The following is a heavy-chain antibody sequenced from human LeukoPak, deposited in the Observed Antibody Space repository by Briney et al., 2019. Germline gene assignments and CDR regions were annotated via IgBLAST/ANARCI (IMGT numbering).Heavy chain of an antibody. J-gene: IGHJ4*02. V-gene: IGHV4-34*01. CDR2: IDHRGTA. Sequence: KPSETLSLTCAVYGVSYNAYYWSWIRQPPGKGLEWIGDIDHRGTATYNPSLKSRLTISADASKNQFSLKLNSVTDADTAVYYCAVGITVFGVAASFDSWGQGNLVIVSS. D-gene: IGHD3-3*01. CDR1: GVSYNAYY. CDR3: AVGITVFGVAASFDS.